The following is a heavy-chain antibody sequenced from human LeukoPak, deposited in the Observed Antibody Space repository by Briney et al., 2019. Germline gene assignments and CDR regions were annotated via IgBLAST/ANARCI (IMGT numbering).Heavy chain of an antibody. J-gene: IGHJ6*02. CDR2: INSSGGST. Sequence: ASVKVSCKASEYTFTGYYMHWVRQAPGQGLEWMAIINSSGGSTNYAQKFQGRVTMTRDTSTSTVYMELSSLRSEDTALYYCARGYCTSISCYPPPGMDVWGQGTAVTVSS. CDR3: ARGYCTSISCYPPPGMDV. CDR1: EYTFTGYY. V-gene: IGHV1-46*01. D-gene: IGHD2-2*01.